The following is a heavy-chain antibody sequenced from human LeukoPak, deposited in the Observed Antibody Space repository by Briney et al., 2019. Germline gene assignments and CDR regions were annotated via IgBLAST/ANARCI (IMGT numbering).Heavy chain of an antibody. Sequence: ASVKVSCKASGYAFTSYGISWVRQAPGQGLEWMGWISAYNGNTNYAQKLQGRVTMTTDTSTSTAYMELRSLRSDDTAVYYCARDREGYNWFDPWGQGTLVTVSS. V-gene: IGHV1-18*01. CDR3: ARDREGYNWFDP. CDR1: GYAFTSYG. CDR2: ISAYNGNT. D-gene: IGHD3-10*01. J-gene: IGHJ5*02.